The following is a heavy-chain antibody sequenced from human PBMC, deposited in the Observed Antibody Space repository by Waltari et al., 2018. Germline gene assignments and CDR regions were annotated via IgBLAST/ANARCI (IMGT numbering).Heavy chain of an antibody. CDR3: AKDIFFSSSWDY. CDR1: GFTFSSYA. V-gene: IGHV3-23*01. Sequence: EVQLLESGGGLVQPGGSLRLSCAASGFTFSSYAMSWVRQAPGKGLEWVSAISGSGGSTYYADAVKGRFTISRDNSKNTLYLQMNSLRAEDTAVYYCAKDIFFSSSWDYWGQGTLVTVSS. CDR2: ISGSGGST. D-gene: IGHD6-13*01. J-gene: IGHJ4*02.